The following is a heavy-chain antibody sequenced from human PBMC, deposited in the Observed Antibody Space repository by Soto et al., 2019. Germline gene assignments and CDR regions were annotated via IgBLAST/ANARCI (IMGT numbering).Heavy chain of an antibody. CDR2: IKSKSDGGTI. J-gene: IGHJ4*02. CDR3: NTIRGGNSGGY. V-gene: IGHV3-15*01. D-gene: IGHD2-21*02. CDR1: GLTLRDAW. Sequence: EVQLVESGGGLVKPGGSLRLSCAASGLTLRDAWMTWVRQAPGKGLEWVGRIKSKSDGGTIDYAEPVKGRFTISRDDSKNTLYLQVNSLKIEDTAVYYCNTIRGGNSGGYWGQGTLVTVSS.